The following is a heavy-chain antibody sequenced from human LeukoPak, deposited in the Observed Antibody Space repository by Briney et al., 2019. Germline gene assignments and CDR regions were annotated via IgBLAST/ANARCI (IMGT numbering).Heavy chain of an antibody. D-gene: IGHD2-2*01. CDR1: GFTFEDLG. CDR2: IKWNGGET. Sequence: SRRLSCAVSGFTFEDLGMTWGRQVPRDGLEWVSGIKWNGGETIYADSVKGRFTISRDNAKNSLYLQMNSLRVEDTALYFCARDRSSSSYYVCDFWGQGTLVTVSS. J-gene: IGHJ4*02. V-gene: IGHV3-20*04. CDR3: ARDRSSSSYYVCDF.